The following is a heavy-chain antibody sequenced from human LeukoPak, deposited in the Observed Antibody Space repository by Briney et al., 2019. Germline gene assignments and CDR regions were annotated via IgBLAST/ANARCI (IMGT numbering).Heavy chain of an antibody. CDR3: ARAYYDILTGYYPVFGY. J-gene: IGHJ4*02. CDR1: GGTFSSYA. Sequence: SVKVSCKASGGTFSSYAISWVRQAPGQGLEWMGGIIPIFGTANYAQKFQGRVTITADESTSTAYMELSSLRSEDTAVYYCARAYYDILTGYYPVFGYWGQGTLVTVSS. V-gene: IGHV1-69*13. CDR2: IIPIFGTA. D-gene: IGHD3-9*01.